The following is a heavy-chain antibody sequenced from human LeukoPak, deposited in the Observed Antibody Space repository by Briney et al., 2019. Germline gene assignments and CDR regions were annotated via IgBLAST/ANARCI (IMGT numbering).Heavy chain of an antibody. CDR3: AREKVDAFDI. V-gene: IGHV1-69*05. CDR1: GGTFSSYA. Sequence: SVKVSCKASGGTFSSYAISWVRQAPGQGLEWMGGIIPIFGTANYAQKFQGRVTITTDESTSTAYMELSSLRSEDTAVYHCAREKVDAFDIWGQGTMVTVSS. J-gene: IGHJ3*02. CDR2: IIPIFGTA. D-gene: IGHD2-15*01.